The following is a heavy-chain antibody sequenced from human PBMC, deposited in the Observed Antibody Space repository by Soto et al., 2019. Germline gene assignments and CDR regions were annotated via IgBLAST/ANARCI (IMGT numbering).Heavy chain of an antibody. D-gene: IGHD2-8*01. J-gene: IGHJ3*02. CDR3: ARGVKWWDGGAFDI. CDR2: IGTAGDT. CDR1: GFTFSSYD. Sequence: PGGSLRLSCAASGFTFSSYDMHWVRQATGKGLDCVSVIGTAGDTYYPGSVKGRFTISRENAKNSLYLQMNSLSAGDTAVYYCARGVKWWDGGAFDIWGQGTMVTVSS. V-gene: IGHV3-13*01.